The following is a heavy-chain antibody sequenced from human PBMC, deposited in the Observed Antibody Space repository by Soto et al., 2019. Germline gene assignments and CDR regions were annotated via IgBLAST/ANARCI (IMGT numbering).Heavy chain of an antibody. V-gene: IGHV5-51*01. CDR2: IYPGDSDT. D-gene: IGHD6-13*01. Sequence: GESLKISCKGSGYSFTSYWIGWVRQMPGKGLEWMGIIYPGDSDTRYSPSFQGQVTISADKSISTAYLQWSSLKASDTAMYYCARSSGIAAAGSYYGMDVWGQGTTVTVSS. J-gene: IGHJ6*02. CDR3: ARSSGIAAAGSYYGMDV. CDR1: GYSFTSYW.